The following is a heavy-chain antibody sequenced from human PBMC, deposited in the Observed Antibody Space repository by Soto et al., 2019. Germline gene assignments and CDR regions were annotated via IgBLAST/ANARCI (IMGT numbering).Heavy chain of an antibody. Sequence: QVQLVQSGAEVKKPGASMKVSCKASGYTFTSYDINWVRQATGQGLEWMGWMNPNNGNTGYAQRFQGRVSMTRNTSISTAYMELSSLRSEDTAVYYCARGKRGYCTDGVCYRLGWFDPWCQGTLVTVSS. D-gene: IGHD2-8*01. CDR1: GYTFTSYD. V-gene: IGHV1-8*01. J-gene: IGHJ5*02. CDR3: ARGKRGYCTDGVCYRLGWFDP. CDR2: MNPNNGNT.